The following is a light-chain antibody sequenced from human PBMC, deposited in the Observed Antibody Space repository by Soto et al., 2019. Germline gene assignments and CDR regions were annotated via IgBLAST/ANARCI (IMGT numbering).Light chain of an antibody. CDR1: SSDFSAYNY. J-gene: IGLJ2*01. V-gene: IGLV2-14*01. Sequence: QSALTQPASVSGSPGQSITISCTGTSSDFSAYNYVSWYQQHPGKAPKLMIYEVSDRPSGVSNRFSGSKSGNTASLTISGLQAEDEADYYCSSYTPTSSLVFGGGTQLTVL. CDR2: EVS. CDR3: SSYTPTSSLV.